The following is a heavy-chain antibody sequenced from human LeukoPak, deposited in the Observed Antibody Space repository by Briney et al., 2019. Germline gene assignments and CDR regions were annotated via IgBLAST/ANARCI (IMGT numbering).Heavy chain of an antibody. Sequence: SQTLSLTCAISGDSVSSNSAAWNWIRQSPSRGLEWLGRTYYRSKWYNDYAVSVKSRITINPDTSKNQFSLQLNSVPPEDTAVYYCARDRLYDSSGYYLGDFDYWGQGTLVTVSS. V-gene: IGHV6-1*01. J-gene: IGHJ4*02. D-gene: IGHD3-22*01. CDR2: TYYRSKWYN. CDR1: GDSVSSNSAA. CDR3: ARDRLYDSSGYYLGDFDY.